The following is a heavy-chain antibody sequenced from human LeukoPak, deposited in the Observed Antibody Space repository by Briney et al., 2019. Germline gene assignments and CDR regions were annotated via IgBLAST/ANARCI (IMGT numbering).Heavy chain of an antibody. CDR3: ARGGAARLHFQN. CDR1: GGSISSYY. V-gene: IGHV4-59*01. Sequence: PSETLSLTCTVSGGSISSYYWSWIRQPPGKGLEWIGYIYHSGSTNYNPSLQSRVTISVDTSKNQFSLNLSSVTAADTAVYYCARGGAARLHFQNWGQGTLVTVSS. J-gene: IGHJ1*01. CDR2: IYHSGST. D-gene: IGHD6-6*01.